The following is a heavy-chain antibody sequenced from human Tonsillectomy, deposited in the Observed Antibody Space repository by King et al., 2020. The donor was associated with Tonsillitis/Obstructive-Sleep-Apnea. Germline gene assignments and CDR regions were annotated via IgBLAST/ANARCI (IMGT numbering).Heavy chain of an antibody. V-gene: IGHV3-48*02. CDR1: GLTFSSYS. D-gene: IGHD3-3*01. CDR3: ARSITIFGIIIHRLDAFDI. J-gene: IGHJ3*02. CDR2: ISSTGNTI. Sequence: VQLVESGGGLVQPGGSLRLSCAASGLTFSSYSMNWVRQAPGKGLEWVSYISSTGNTIYYADSMKGRFTISRDNAKNSLYLQMNSLRDEDTAVYYCARSITIFGIIIHRLDAFDIWGQGTMVTVSS.